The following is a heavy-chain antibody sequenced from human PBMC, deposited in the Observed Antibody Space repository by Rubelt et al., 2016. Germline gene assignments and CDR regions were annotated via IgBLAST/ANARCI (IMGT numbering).Heavy chain of an antibody. CDR3: ARDYGTSRPDYTSRLGGMDV. CDR2: ISGVGIDT. CDR1: GFTFSSYS. Sequence: AASGFTFSSYSMHWVRQAPGKGLEWMTVISGVGIDTYYAASEKGRFNISRDNSKNTLYLKMNNLKADDTSVNYCARDYGTSRPDYTSRLGGMDVWGQGTTVTVSS. J-gene: IGHJ6*02. D-gene: IGHD4-11*01. V-gene: IGHV3-30*04.